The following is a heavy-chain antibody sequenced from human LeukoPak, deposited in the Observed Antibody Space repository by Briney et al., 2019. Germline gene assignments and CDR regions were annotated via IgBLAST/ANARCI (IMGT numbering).Heavy chain of an antibody. CDR3: ARRRGYGVLWFGELPNYYYYGMDV. D-gene: IGHD3-10*01. CDR2: ISAYNGNT. CDR1: GYTFTSYG. Sequence: SVKVSCKASGYTFTSYGISWVRQAPGQGLEWMGWISAYNGNTNYAQKLQARVTMTTDTSTSTAYMELRSLRSDDTAVYYCARRRGYGVLWFGELPNYYYYGMDVWGKGTTVTVSS. J-gene: IGHJ6*04. V-gene: IGHV1-18*04.